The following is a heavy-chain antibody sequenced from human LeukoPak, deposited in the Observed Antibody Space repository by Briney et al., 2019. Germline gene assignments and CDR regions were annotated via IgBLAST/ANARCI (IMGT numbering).Heavy chain of an antibody. CDR2: IYYSGST. V-gene: IGHV4-59*12. J-gene: IGHJ4*02. CDR3: ASCDDYGGNPPICDY. D-gene: IGHD4-23*01. CDR1: GGSISSYY. Sequence: PSETLSLTCTVSGGSISSYYWSWIRQPPGKGLEWIGYIYYSGSTYYNPSLKSRVTISVDTSKNQFSLKLSSVTAADTAVYYCASCDDYGGNPPICDYWGQGTLVTVSS.